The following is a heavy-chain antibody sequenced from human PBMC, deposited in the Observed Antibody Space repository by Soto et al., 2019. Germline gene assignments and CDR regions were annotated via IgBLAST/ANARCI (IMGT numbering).Heavy chain of an antibody. V-gene: IGHV3-74*01. CDR1: GFTLSSYW. CDR2: INSDGGST. J-gene: IGHJ4*02. CDR3: TRGGNSCWTRPYFFDY. D-gene: IGHD6-19*01. Sequence: EVQVVESGGGLVQSGGSLRLSCAASGFTLSSYWMQWVRQAPGKGLVWVSRINSDGGSTKYADSVKGRFTISRDNAKNTVYLQMDSLRAEDSAVYYCTRGGNSCWTRPYFFDYWGQGILVTVSS.